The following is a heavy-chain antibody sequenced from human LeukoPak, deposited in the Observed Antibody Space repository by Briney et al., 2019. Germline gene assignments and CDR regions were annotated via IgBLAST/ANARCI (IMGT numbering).Heavy chain of an antibody. V-gene: IGHV4-30-2*01. Sequence: SETLSLTCTVSGGSISSGGYYWSWIRQPPGKGLEWIGYIYHSGSTYYNPSLKSRVTISVDRSRNQFSLKLSSVTAADTAVYYCARGGYCSSTSCYTVGLFDYWGQGTLVTVSS. J-gene: IGHJ4*02. CDR3: ARGGYCSSTSCYTVGLFDY. CDR2: IYHSGST. CDR1: GGSISSGGYY. D-gene: IGHD2-2*02.